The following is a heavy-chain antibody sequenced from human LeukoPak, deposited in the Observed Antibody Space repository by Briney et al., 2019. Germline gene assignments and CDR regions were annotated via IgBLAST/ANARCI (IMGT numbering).Heavy chain of an antibody. J-gene: IGHJ4*02. Sequence: PGGSLRLSCLTSGFTFSTNAMSWVRQAPGKGLEWVAVISYDGSNKYYADSVKGRFTISRDNSKNTLYLQMNSLRAEDTAVYYCAREQWLERWGQGTLVTVSS. V-gene: IGHV3-30*04. CDR1: GFTFSTNA. D-gene: IGHD6-19*01. CDR2: ISYDGSNK. CDR3: AREQWLER.